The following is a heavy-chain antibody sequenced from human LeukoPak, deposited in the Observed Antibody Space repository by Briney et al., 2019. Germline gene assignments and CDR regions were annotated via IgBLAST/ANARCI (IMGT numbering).Heavy chain of an antibody. Sequence: ASVKVSCKASGYTFINYGISWVRQAPGQGLGWMGWINAHNGDTNYAQKLQGRVSMTTDTSTSTAYMDLGSLRSDDTAVYYCARVPPQIVVAAGGISKYSFDSWGRGTLVTVYS. CDR1: GYTFINYG. J-gene: IGHJ4*02. D-gene: IGHD3-22*01. CDR3: ARVPPQIVVAAGGISKYSFDS. V-gene: IGHV1-18*01. CDR2: INAHNGDT.